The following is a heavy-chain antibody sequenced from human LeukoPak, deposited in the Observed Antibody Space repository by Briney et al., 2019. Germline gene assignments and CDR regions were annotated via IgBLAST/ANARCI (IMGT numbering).Heavy chain of an antibody. J-gene: IGHJ3*02. D-gene: IGHD3-22*01. V-gene: IGHV4-34*01. CDR2: INHSGST. CDR3: ARVQGKDIYYYDSSGYPVHDAFDI. Sequence: SETLSLTCAVYGGSFSGYCWSWIRQPPGKGLEWIGEINHSGSTNYNPSLKSRVTISVDTSKNQFSLKLSSVTAADTAVYYCARVQGKDIYYYDSSGYPVHDAFDIWGQGTMVTVSS. CDR1: GGSFSGYC.